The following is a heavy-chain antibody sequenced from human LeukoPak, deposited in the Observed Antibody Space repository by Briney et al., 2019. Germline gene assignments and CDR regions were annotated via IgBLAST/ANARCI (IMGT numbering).Heavy chain of an antibody. CDR2: IKKDGSEN. D-gene: IGHD5-18*01. CDR3: ARHLSGVTGYSYGRGIDY. Sequence: GGSLRLSCAASGFTFSSYWMSWVRQAPGKGLEWVANIKKDGSENHYVDSVKGRFTISRDNAKKSLYLQMKSLRAEDTAVYYCARHLSGVTGYSYGRGIDYWGQGTLVTVSS. V-gene: IGHV3-7*01. J-gene: IGHJ4*02. CDR1: GFTFSSYW.